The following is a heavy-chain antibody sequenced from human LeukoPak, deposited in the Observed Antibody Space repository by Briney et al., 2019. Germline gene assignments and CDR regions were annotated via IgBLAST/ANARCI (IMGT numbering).Heavy chain of an antibody. V-gene: IGHV3-7*01. D-gene: IGHD2-15*01. CDR2: IKGDGSEK. CDR1: GFTFSSYW. CDR3: ARAGVTCSGGSCYGDYYYYMDV. Sequence: PGGSLRLSCAASGFTFSSYWMTWVRQAPGKGREWVGNIKGDGSEKYYVDSVKGRFTISRDNSKNTLYLQMGSLRAEDMAVYYCARAGVTCSGGSCYGDYYYYMDVWGKGTTVTISS. J-gene: IGHJ6*03.